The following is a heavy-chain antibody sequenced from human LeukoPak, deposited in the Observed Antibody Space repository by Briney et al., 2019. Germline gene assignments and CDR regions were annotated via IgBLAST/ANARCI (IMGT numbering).Heavy chain of an antibody. CDR2: IYSGGRP. V-gene: IGHV3-53*01. CDR3: AGDGDEVDS. Sequence: GGSMTPSSAPAGFSVSILYVRWVRPPPEGGLEWGGVIYSGGRPYYADQVKGRFTISRDKSTNTPYLQLSSMRAEDTAVYYCAGDGDEVDSWGQGTLVTVSS. CDR1: GFSVSILY. J-gene: IGHJ4*02.